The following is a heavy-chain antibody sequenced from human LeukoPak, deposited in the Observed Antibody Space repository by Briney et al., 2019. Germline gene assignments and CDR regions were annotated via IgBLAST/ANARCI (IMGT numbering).Heavy chain of an antibody. V-gene: IGHV4-59*01. D-gene: IGHD2/OR15-2a*01. CDR1: GGSISSYY. Sequence: SETLSLTCTVSGGSISSYYWSWIRQPPGKGLEWIGYIYYSGSTNYNPSPKSRVTISVDTSKNQFSLKLSSVTAADTAVYYCAEATGNMGFDIWGQGKMVTVFS. J-gene: IGHJ3*02. CDR2: IYYSGST. CDR3: AEATGNMGFDI.